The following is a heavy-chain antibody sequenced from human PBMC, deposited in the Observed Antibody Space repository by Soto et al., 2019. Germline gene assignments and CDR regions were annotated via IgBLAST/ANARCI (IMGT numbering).Heavy chain of an antibody. Sequence: GASVKVSCKTSGYTFTNYGISWVRQAPGQGLEWMGWITTDKGKTTYAQKFQGRVTMTTDTSTSTAYMELRSLRSDDTAMYYCAGSSGYYYAQPEYKFDYWGQGTLVTVSS. CDR1: GYTFTNYG. CDR3: AGSSGYYYAQPEYKFDY. D-gene: IGHD3-22*01. CDR2: ITTDKGKT. J-gene: IGHJ4*02. V-gene: IGHV1-18*01.